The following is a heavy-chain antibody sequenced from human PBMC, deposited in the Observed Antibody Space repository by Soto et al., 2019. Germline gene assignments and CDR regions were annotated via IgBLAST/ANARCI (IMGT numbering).Heavy chain of an antibody. CDR1: GDSVSSNSAA. Sequence: LSLTCAISGDSVSSNSAAWNWIRQSPSRGLEWLGRTYYRSKWYNDYAVSVKSRITINPDTSKNQFSLQLNSVTPEDTAVYYCTRDLGTARRPYFDYWGQGTLVTVSS. D-gene: IGHD6-6*01. J-gene: IGHJ4*02. CDR2: TYYRSKWYN. V-gene: IGHV6-1*01. CDR3: TRDLGTARRPYFDY.